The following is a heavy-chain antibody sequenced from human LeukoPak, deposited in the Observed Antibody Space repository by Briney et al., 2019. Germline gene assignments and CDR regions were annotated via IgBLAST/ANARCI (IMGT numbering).Heavy chain of an antibody. CDR1: GVSINNYY. J-gene: IGHJ5*02. V-gene: IGHV4-59*01. Sequence: SETLSLTCTLSGVSINNYYWSWIRQPPGKGLEWIGYIYYNGNTNYNPSLKSRVTISVDTSKNQFSLKLSSVTAADTAVYFCAREYSSGLSWFDPWGQGTLVTVSS. D-gene: IGHD6-19*01. CDR2: IYYNGNT. CDR3: AREYSSGLSWFDP.